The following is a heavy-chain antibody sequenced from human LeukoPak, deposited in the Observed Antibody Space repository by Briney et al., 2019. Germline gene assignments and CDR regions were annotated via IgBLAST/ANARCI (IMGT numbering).Heavy chain of an antibody. Sequence: ASVKVSCKASGYTFTCYYLHWVRQAPGQGLEWMGWINPNNGDTNLPQKFQGRVTMTSDRSITTAYMELSSLRSDDTAGYYCVRDPSEVGALWGQGVLVTVS. CDR1: GYTFTCYY. CDR2: INPNNGDT. CDR3: VRDPSEVGAL. J-gene: IGHJ4*02. D-gene: IGHD1-26*01. V-gene: IGHV1-2*02.